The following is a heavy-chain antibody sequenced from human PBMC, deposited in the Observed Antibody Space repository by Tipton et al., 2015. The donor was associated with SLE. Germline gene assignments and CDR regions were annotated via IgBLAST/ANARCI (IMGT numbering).Heavy chain of an antibody. CDR1: GDSVSSTSVA. V-gene: IGHV6-1*01. D-gene: IGHD1-14*01. Sequence: GLVKPSQTLSLTCAISGDSVSSTSVAWNWIRQSPSRGLEWLGKTYYRSKWNNDYAVSVQSRITINPDTSKNQFSLQLNSVTPEDTAVYCGARGEPLNFDFWGQGPQVTVSS. CDR2: TYYRSKWNN. CDR3: ARGEPLNFDF. J-gene: IGHJ4*02.